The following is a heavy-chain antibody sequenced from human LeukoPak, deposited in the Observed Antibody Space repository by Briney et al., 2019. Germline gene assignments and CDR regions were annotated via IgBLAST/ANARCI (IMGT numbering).Heavy chain of an antibody. Sequence: SETLSLTCTVSGYSINSGYSWGWIRQPPGKGLEWIGSFYHSGSTYYNPSLKSRVTISVDRSKNQFSLKLNSVTAADTAVYYCARGDTALDAFDIWGQGTMVTVSS. CDR1: GYSINSGYS. D-gene: IGHD5-18*01. V-gene: IGHV4-38-2*02. J-gene: IGHJ3*02. CDR3: ARGDTALDAFDI. CDR2: FYHSGST.